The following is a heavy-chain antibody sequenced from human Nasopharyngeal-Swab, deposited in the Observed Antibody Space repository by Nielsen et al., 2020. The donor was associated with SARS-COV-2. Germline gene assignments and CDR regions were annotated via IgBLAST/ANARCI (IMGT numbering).Heavy chain of an antibody. J-gene: IGHJ4*02. D-gene: IGHD5-18*01. V-gene: IGHV3-21*01. Sequence: VRQAPGKGLEWVSSISSSSSYIYYADSVKGRFTISRDNAKNSLYLQMNSLRAEDTAVYYCARDGASYGYRWGQGTLVTVSS. CDR2: ISSSSSYI. CDR3: ARDGASYGYR.